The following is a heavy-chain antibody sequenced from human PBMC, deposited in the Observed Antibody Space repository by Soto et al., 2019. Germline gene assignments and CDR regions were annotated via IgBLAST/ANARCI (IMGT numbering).Heavy chain of an antibody. D-gene: IGHD3-9*01. CDR1: GGSISSGGYY. Sequence: QVQLQESGPGLVKPSQTLSLTCTVSGGSISSGGYYWSWIRQHPGKGLEWIGYIYYSGSTYYNPSLKSRVTLSVDTSKNQFSLKLSSVTAADTAVYYCAREGARYYDILTGYWPSYYYYGMDVWGQGTTVTVSS. V-gene: IGHV4-31*03. CDR3: AREGARYYDILTGYWPSYYYYGMDV. J-gene: IGHJ6*02. CDR2: IYYSGST.